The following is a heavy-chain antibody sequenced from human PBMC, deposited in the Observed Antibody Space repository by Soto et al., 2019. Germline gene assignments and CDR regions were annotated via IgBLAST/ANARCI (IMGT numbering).Heavy chain of an antibody. D-gene: IGHD1-26*01. CDR1: GGSITSSSYY. J-gene: IGHJ5*02. V-gene: IGHV4-39*01. CDR2: IYYSGST. CDR3: ATQEVGGSYVYTFDP. Sequence: PSETLSLTCTVSGGSITSSSYYWGWIRQPPGKGLEWIGSIYYSGSTYYNPSLKSRVTISVDTSKNQFSLKLSSVTAADTAVYYCATQEVGGSYVYTFDPWGQGALVTVSS.